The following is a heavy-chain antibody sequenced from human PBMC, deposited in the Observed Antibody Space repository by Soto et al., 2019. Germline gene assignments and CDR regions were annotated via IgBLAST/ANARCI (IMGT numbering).Heavy chain of an antibody. CDR3: VKGERRRYSSMFEY. V-gene: IGHV3-30*18. Sequence: GSLRLSCVASGFSFSTSGMHWVRQAPGKGREWVAVVSYDRSSKFYADSVKGRFTISSDDSKNTLYLQMDSLRVEDSAVYYCVKGERRRYSSMFEYWGHGTRVTVSS. CDR2: VSYDRSSK. J-gene: IGHJ4*01. CDR1: GFSFSTSG. D-gene: IGHD4-4*01.